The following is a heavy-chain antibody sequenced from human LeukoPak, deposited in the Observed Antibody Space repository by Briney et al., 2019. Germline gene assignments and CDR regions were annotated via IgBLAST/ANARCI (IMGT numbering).Heavy chain of an antibody. CDR3: ARGPLITMMVDPADAFDI. CDR2: IYTSGST. J-gene: IGHJ3*02. CDR1: GGSISSGSYY. D-gene: IGHD3-22*01. Sequence: PSETLSLTCTVSGGSISSGSYYWSWIRQPAGKGLEWIGRIYTSGSTNYNPSLKSRVTISVDTSKNQFSLKLSSVTAADTAVYYCARGPLITMMVDPADAFDIWGQGTMVTVSS. V-gene: IGHV4-61*02.